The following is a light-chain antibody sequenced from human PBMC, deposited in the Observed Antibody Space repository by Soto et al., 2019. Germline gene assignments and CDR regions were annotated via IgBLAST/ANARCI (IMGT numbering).Light chain of an antibody. CDR2: DAS. CDR3: QQYDNWPWT. CDR1: QSIRRW. J-gene: IGKJ1*01. V-gene: IGKV1-5*01. Sequence: DTQMTQSPSPLSASVGDRVTINCRASQSIRRWLAWYQQRPGKAPKVLIYDASSLESGVPSRFSGSGSGTEFTLTISSLQPDDFATYYCQQYDNWPWTFGQGTKVESK.